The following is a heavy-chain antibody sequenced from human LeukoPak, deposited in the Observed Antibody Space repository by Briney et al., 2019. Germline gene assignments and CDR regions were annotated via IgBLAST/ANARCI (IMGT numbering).Heavy chain of an antibody. V-gene: IGHV3-23*01. CDR3: AKELEVRGVIESPPDY. D-gene: IGHD3-10*01. CDR1: GFTFSSYA. CDR2: ISGSGGST. Sequence: GGSLRLSCAASGFTFSSYAMSWVRQAPGKGLEWVSAISGSGGSTYYADSVKGRFTISRDNSKNTLYLQMNSLRAEDTAVYHCAKELEVRGVIESPPDYWGQGTLVTVSS. J-gene: IGHJ4*02.